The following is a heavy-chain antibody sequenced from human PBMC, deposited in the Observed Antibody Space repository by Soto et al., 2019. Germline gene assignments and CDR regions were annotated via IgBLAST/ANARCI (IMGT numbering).Heavy chain of an antibody. CDR3: AKDLGYSSSAGDY. Sequence: EVQLLESGGGLVQPGGSLRLSCAASGFTFSRYAMSWVRQAPGKGLEWVSAISGSGASTYYADSVTGRFTISRHNSKNPLYLQMNSLRAEDTAVYHCAKDLGYSSSAGDYWGQGTLVTVSS. J-gene: IGHJ4*02. D-gene: IGHD6-13*01. CDR2: ISGSGAST. V-gene: IGHV3-23*01. CDR1: GFTFSRYA.